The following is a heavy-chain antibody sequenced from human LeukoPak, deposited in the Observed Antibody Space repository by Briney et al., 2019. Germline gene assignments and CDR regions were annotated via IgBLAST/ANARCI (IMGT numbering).Heavy chain of an antibody. CDR2: ISAYNGNT. CDR1: GYTFTSYG. CDR3: ARDRTVGSSWYTFRQSLGKAVFDY. J-gene: IGHJ4*02. D-gene: IGHD6-13*01. Sequence: ASVKVSCKASGYTFTSYGISWVRQAPGQGLEWMGWISAYNGNTNYAQKLQGRVTMTTDTSTSTAYMELRSLRSDDTAVYYCARDRTVGSSWYTFRQSLGKAVFDYWGQGTLVTVSS. V-gene: IGHV1-18*01.